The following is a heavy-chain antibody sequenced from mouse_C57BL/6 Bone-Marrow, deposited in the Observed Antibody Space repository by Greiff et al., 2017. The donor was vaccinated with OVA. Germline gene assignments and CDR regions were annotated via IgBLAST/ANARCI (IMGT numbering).Heavy chain of an antibody. V-gene: IGHV1-50*01. CDR3: ASAVFAY. J-gene: IGHJ3*01. CDR1: GYTFTSYW. CDR2: IDPSDSYT. Sequence: VKLQQPGAELVKPGASVKLSCKASGYTFTSYWMQWVKQRPGQGLEWIGEIDPSDSYTTYNQKFKGKATLTVDTSSSTAYMQLSSLTSEDSAVYYCASAVFAYWGQGTLVTVSA.